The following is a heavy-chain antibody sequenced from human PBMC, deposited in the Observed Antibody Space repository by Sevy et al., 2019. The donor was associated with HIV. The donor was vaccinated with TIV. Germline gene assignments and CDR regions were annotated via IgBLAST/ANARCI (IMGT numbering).Heavy chain of an antibody. J-gene: IGHJ4*02. CDR3: TTGERYDTSGYPY. Sequence: GGSLRLSCAASGFTFSNAWMSWVRQAPGKGLEWVGRIKSKADGGTTDYTAPVKGRFTISRDDSKNTLYLRMNSLKTEDTAVYYCTTGERYDTSGYPYWGQGTLVTVSS. D-gene: IGHD3-22*01. CDR1: GFTFSNAW. V-gene: IGHV3-15*01. CDR2: IKSKADGGTT.